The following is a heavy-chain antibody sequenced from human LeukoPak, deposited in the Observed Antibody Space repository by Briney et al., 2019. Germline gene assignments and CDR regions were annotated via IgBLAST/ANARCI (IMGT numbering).Heavy chain of an antibody. Sequence: SVTVSCKASGGTFSSYAISWVRQAPGQGLEWMGGIIPIFGTANYAQKFQGRVTITADKSTSTAYMELSSLRSEDTAVYYCAREARVAATHYWFDPCGQGTLVTVSS. CDR3: AREARVAATHYWFDP. V-gene: IGHV1-69*06. D-gene: IGHD2-15*01. CDR1: GGTFSSYA. J-gene: IGHJ5*02. CDR2: IIPIFGTA.